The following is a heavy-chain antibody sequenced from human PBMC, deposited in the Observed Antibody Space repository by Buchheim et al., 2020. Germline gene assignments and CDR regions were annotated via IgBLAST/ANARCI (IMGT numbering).Heavy chain of an antibody. CDR3: ARTAVLRFLEWLLSS. CDR2: ISYDGSNK. Sequence: QVQLVESGGGVVQPGRSLRLSCAASGFTFSSYAMHWVRQAPGKGLEWVAVISYDGSNKYYADSVKGRFTISRDNSKNTLYLQMNSLRAEDTAVYYCARTAVLRFLEWLLSSWGQGTL. J-gene: IGHJ4*02. CDR1: GFTFSSYA. V-gene: IGHV3-30-3*01. D-gene: IGHD3-3*01.